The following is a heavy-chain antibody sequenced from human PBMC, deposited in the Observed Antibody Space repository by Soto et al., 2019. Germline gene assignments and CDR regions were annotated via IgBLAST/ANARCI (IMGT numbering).Heavy chain of an antibody. V-gene: IGHV1-18*01. CDR3: VRCYCSVGSCYACWHFDL. D-gene: IGHD2-15*01. CDR2: ISASTRNT. CDR1: GYTFSDYA. J-gene: IGHJ2*01. Sequence: QVQLVQSGGEVKKPGASVKVSCQASGYTFSDYAISWVRQAPGQGLEWMGWISASTRNTDQAQNFQGRFIMTLDTCTNTAYMELRSLRSDDTAVYYCVRCYCSVGSCYACWHFDLWGRGTLVTVSS.